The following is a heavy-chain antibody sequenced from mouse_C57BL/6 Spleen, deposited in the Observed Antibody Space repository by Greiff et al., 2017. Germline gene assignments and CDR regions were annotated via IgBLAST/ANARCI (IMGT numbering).Heavy chain of an antibody. CDR1: GFTFSDYG. D-gene: IGHD2-4*01. CDR3: ARGSTMITTGDWYFDV. J-gene: IGHJ1*03. Sequence: EVKVVESGGGLVKPGGSLKLSCAASGFTFSDYGMHWVRQAPEKGLEWVAYISSGSSTIYYADTVKGRFTISRDNAKNTLFLQMTSLRSEDTAMYYCARGSTMITTGDWYFDVWGTGTTVTVSS. V-gene: IGHV5-17*01. CDR2: ISSGSSTI.